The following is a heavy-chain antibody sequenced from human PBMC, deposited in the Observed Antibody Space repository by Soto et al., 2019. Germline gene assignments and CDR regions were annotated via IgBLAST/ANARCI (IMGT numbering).Heavy chain of an antibody. CDR3: AAETHYYDSSDPRGMDV. D-gene: IGHD3-22*01. J-gene: IGHJ6*02. V-gene: IGHV1-58*01. CDR2: IVVGSGNT. CDR1: GFTFTSSA. Sequence: GASVKVSCKASGFTFTSSAVQWVRQARGQRLEWIGWIVVGSGNTNYAQKFQERVTITRDMSTSTAYMELSSLRSEDTAVYYCAAETHYYDSSDPRGMDVWGQGTTVTVSS.